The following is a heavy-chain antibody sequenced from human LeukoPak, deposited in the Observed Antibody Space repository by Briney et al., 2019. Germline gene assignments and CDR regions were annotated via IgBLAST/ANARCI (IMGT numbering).Heavy chain of an antibody. D-gene: IGHD6-13*01. CDR2: ISYDGSNK. V-gene: IGHV3-30*18. J-gene: IGHJ4*02. CDR1: GFTFSSYG. Sequence: GGSLRLSCAASGFTFSSYGMHWVRQAPGKGLEWVAVISYDGSNKYCADSVKGRFTISRDNSKNTLYLQMNSLRAEDTAVYYCAKERSPNCAYRYSSSWYEGCYFDYWGQGTLVTVSS. CDR3: AKERSPNCAYRYSSSWYEGCYFDY.